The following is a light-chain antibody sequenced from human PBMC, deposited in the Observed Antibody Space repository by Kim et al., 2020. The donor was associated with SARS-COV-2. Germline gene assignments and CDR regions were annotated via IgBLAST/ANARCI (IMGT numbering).Light chain of an antibody. J-gene: IGKJ5*01. CDR2: GTS. CDR3: QQYDSLIT. CDR1: QSVRSSY. Sequence: EIVLTQSPGTLSLSPGERATLSCRASQSVRSSYLAWYQQKPGQAPRLLIYGTSNRATGIPDRFSGSGSGTHFTLTISKLEPEDFAVYYCQQYDSLITFGQGTRLGIK. V-gene: IGKV3-20*01.